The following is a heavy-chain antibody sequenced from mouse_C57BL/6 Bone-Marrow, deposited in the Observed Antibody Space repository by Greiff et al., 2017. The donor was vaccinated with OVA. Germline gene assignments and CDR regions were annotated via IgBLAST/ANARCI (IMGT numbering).Heavy chain of an antibody. CDR1: GFTFSSYG. CDR3: ARHPYYYGSSYGWYFDV. Sequence: DVMLVESGGDLVKPGGSLKLSCAASGFTFSSYGMSWVRQTPDKRLEWVATISSGGSYTYYPDSVKGRFTISRDNAKNTLYLQMSSLKSEDTAMYYCARHPYYYGSSYGWYFDVWGTGTTVTVSS. CDR2: ISSGGSYT. D-gene: IGHD1-1*01. V-gene: IGHV5-6*02. J-gene: IGHJ1*03.